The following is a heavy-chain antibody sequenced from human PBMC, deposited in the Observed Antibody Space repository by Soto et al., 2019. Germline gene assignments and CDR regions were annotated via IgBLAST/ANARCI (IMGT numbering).Heavy chain of an antibody. CDR1: GFTVSSNY. CDR3: ANSDWYNPDGYFQH. J-gene: IGHJ1*01. V-gene: IGHV3-66*01. D-gene: IGHD6-19*01. CDR2: IYSGGST. Sequence: GGSLRLSCAASGFTVSSNYMSWVRQAPGKGLEWVSVIYSGGSTYYADSVKGRFTISRDNSKNTLYLQMNSLRAEDTAVYYCANSDWYNPDGYFQHWGQGTLVTVSS.